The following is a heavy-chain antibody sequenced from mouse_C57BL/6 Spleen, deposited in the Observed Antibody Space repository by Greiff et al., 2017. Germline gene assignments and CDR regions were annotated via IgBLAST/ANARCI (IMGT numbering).Heavy chain of an antibody. CDR2: IYPGDGDT. V-gene: IGHV1-80*01. CDR3: ARRGTTVEDYYAMDY. CDR1: GYAFSSYW. Sequence: VQLQQSGAELVKPGASVKISCKASGYAFSSYWMNWVKQRPGKGLEWIGQIYPGDGDTNYNGKFKGKATLTADKSSSTAYMQLSSLTSEDSAVYFCARRGTTVEDYYAMDYWGQGTSVTVSS. J-gene: IGHJ4*01. D-gene: IGHD1-1*01.